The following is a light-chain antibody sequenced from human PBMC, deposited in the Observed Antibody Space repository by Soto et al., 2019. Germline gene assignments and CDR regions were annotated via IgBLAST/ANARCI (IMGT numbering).Light chain of an antibody. V-gene: IGLV2-14*01. J-gene: IGLJ2*01. CDR2: EVT. Sequence: QSALTQPASVSGSPGQSITISCTGTSSDVGGYNYVSWYQQHPGKAPKLIIYEVTKRPSGVSNRFSGSKSGNTASLTISGLQAEDETDYYCTSYTISRIVVFGGGTKLTVL. CDR1: SSDVGGYNY. CDR3: TSYTISRIVV.